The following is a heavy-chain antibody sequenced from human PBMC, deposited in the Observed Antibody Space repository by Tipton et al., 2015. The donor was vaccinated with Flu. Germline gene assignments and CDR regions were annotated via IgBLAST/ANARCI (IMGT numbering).Heavy chain of an antibody. D-gene: IGHD3-22*01. V-gene: IGHV4-59*06. CDR1: GASINSNF. Sequence: GLVKPSETLSLTCTVSGASINSNFWSWIRQSPGKGLEWIGYIYSGGSTYYNPSLKSRVTISVDTSKNQFSLKLTSVTAADTAVYYCACAGHGYYDSSGSDYWGQGTLVTVSS. CDR3: ACAGHGYYDSSGSDY. CDR2: IYSGGST. J-gene: IGHJ4*02.